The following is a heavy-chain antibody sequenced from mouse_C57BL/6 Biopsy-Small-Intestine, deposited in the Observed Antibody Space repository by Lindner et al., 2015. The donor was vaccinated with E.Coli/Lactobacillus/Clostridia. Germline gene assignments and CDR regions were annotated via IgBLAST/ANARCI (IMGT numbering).Heavy chain of an antibody. V-gene: IGHV1-81*01. D-gene: IGHD2-4*01. J-gene: IGHJ4*01. CDR1: GGIFSSYA. CDR3: ARGYYEYVWGTYPPGY. Sequence: SVKVSCKASGGIFSSYAISWVRQAPGQGLEWMGGIIPIFGTANYAQKLQGRVTISADESTSTAYMELSSLRSEDTAVYYCARGYYEYVWGTYPPGYWGQGTLVTVSP. CDR2: IIPIFGTA.